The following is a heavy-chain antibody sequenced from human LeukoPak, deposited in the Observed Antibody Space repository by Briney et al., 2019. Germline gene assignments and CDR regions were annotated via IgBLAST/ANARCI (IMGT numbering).Heavy chain of an antibody. CDR1: GGSISSNY. Sequence: PSETLSLTCTVSGGSISSNYWSWIRQPPGKGLEWIGYIYYSGSTYYNPSLKSRVTFSAETSKNQFSLRLNSVTAADTAMYYCARWIPSGSSFDYWGQGNLVTVSS. J-gene: IGHJ4*02. V-gene: IGHV4-59*01. CDR3: ARWIPSGSSFDY. D-gene: IGHD2-15*01. CDR2: IYYSGST.